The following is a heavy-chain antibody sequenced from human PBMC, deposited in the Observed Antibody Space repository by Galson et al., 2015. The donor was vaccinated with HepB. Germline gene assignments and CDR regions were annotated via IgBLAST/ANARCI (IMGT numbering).Heavy chain of an antibody. V-gene: IGHV4-61*02. D-gene: IGHD3-22*01. Sequence: TLSLTCTVSGGSISSGSYYWSWIRQPAGKGLEWIGRIYTSGSTNYNPSLKSRLTMSVDTSKNQFSLKLSSVTAADTAVYYCARVQKGFHYYDSSGHFDYWGQGTLVTVSS. CDR1: GGSISSGSYY. J-gene: IGHJ4*02. CDR3: ARVQKGFHYYDSSGHFDY. CDR2: IYTSGST.